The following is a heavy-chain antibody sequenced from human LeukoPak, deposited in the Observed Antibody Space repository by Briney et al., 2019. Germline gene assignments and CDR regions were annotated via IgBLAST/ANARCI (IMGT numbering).Heavy chain of an antibody. D-gene: IGHD2-15*01. J-gene: IGHJ6*02. CDR2: IYYSGRT. CDR3: ARGGGYGEYYYYYYGMDV. CDR1: GGSISSYY. V-gene: IGHV4-59*01. Sequence: SETLSLTCTVSGGSISSYYWSWIRQPPGKGLEWIGYIYYSGRTNYNPSLKSRVTISVDTSKNQFSLKLSSVTAADTAVYYCARGGGYGEYYYYYYGMDVWGQGTTVTVSS.